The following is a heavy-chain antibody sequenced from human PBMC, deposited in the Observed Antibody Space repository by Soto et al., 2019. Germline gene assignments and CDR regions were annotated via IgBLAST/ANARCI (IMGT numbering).Heavy chain of an antibody. J-gene: IGHJ3*02. CDR3: ARDKNVYDFFGADDAFDI. Sequence: EVQLVESGGGLVQPGGSLRLSCAASGFTFRSYWMSWVRQAPGKGLEWVASIKQDGSDKYYVESVKGRFTISRDNAENSVDLLMNALRAEDTAVYYCARDKNVYDFFGADDAFDIWGQGPMVTVSS. CDR1: GFTFRSYW. D-gene: IGHD3-3*01. V-gene: IGHV3-7*05. CDR2: IKQDGSDK.